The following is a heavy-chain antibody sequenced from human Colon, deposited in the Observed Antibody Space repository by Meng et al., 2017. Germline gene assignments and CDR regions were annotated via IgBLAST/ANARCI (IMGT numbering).Heavy chain of an antibody. V-gene: IGHV3-48*03. D-gene: IGHD4-17*01. CDR2: ISSSGSTI. Sequence: GGSLRLSCAASGFTFSSYEMNWVRQAPGKGLEWVSYISSSGSTIYYADSVKGRFTISRDNAKNLLYLQMNSLRAEDTAVYYCARGHGDYSYYYYGMDVWGQGTTVTVSS. J-gene: IGHJ6*02. CDR1: GFTFSSYE. CDR3: ARGHGDYSYYYYGMDV.